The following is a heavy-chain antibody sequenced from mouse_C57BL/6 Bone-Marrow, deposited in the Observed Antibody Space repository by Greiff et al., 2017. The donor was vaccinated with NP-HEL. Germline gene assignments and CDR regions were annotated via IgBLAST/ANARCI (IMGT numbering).Heavy chain of an antibody. Sequence: VQLQQPGAELVKPGASVKMSCKASGYTFTSYWITWVKQRPGQGLEWIGDIYPGSGSTNYNEKFKSKATLTVDTSPSTAYMQLSSLTSEDSAVYYCARTRGIDYAGPFDYWGPNTPLTVSS. J-gene: IGHJ2*01. CDR3: ARTRGIDYAGPFDY. CDR2: IYPGSGST. D-gene: IGHD2-4*01. V-gene: IGHV1-55*01. CDR1: GYTFTSYW.